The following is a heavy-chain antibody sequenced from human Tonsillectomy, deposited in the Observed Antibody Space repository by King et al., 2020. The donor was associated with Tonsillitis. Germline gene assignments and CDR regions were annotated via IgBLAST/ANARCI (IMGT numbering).Heavy chain of an antibody. V-gene: IGHV3-7*03. Sequence: DVQLVESGGGLVQPGGSLRLSCAASGFTFSAYRMTWVRQAPGTGLEWLANIKDDGSDKNYVDSVRGRFTISRDNAKNSLFLQMNSLRAEDTAVYYCVRVGTSPQSYWGQGTLVTVSS. J-gene: IGHJ4*02. CDR2: IKDDGSDK. D-gene: IGHD2-2*01. CDR3: VRVGTSPQSY. CDR1: GFTFSAYR.